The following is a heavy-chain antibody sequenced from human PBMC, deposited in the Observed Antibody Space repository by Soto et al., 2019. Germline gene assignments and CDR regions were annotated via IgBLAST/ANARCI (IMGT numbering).Heavy chain of an antibody. Sequence: GGSLRLSCAASGFTFTTYAIHWVRQAPGKGLEWVAVISNDGRGKYYADSVKGRFTISRDNSKNTLYLQMNSLRSDDTAVYYCARDQCFGGGRSCYYFDFWGQGTLVTVSS. CDR3: ARDQCFGGGRSCYYFDF. CDR1: GFTFTTYA. J-gene: IGHJ4*02. CDR2: ISNDGRGK. V-gene: IGHV3-30*04. D-gene: IGHD2-15*01.